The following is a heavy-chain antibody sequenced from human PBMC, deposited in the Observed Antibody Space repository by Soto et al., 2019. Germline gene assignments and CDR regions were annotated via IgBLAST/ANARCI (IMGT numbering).Heavy chain of an antibody. V-gene: IGHV3-7*03. D-gene: IGHD2-15*01. Sequence: GGSLRLSCAASGFTFSSYWMSWVRQAPGKGLEWVANIKQDGSEKYYVDSVKCRFTISRDNAKNSLYLQMNSLRAEDTAVYYCAREALYCSGGSCLYYFYYWGQGTLVTVSS. CDR3: AREALYCSGGSCLYYFYY. CDR2: IKQDGSEK. J-gene: IGHJ4*02. CDR1: GFTFSSYW.